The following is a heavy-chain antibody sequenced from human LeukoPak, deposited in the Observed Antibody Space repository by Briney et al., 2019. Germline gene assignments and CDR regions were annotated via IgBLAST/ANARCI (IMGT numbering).Heavy chain of an antibody. J-gene: IGHJ6*03. CDR2: IYYSGST. D-gene: IGHD2-2*02. V-gene: IGHV4-39*01. CDR3: ARVGSGCSSTSCYSAYYYYYMDV. Sequence: PSETLSLTCTVSGGSISSSSYYWGWIRQPPGKGLEWIGSIYYSGSTYYNPSLKSGVTISVDTSKNQFSLKLSSVTAADTAVYYCARVGSGCSSTSCYSAYYYYYMDVWGKGTTVTVSS. CDR1: GGSISSSSYY.